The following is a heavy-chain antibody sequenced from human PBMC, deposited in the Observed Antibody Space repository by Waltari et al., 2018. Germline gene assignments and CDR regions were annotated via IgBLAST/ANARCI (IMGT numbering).Heavy chain of an antibody. D-gene: IGHD1-1*01. CDR2: VYYDGSTK. CDR3: ARCGRGVDSSASCLDH. CDR1: GFIFSNYG. J-gene: IGHJ4*02. Sequence: QVQLVESGGGVVQPGRSLRLSCAASGFIFSNYGMHWVRQAPGKGLEWVAVVYYDGSTKHYADSGKGRFTISRDNSKNTLNLEMNSLRAEDTAVYFCARCGRGVDSSASCLDHWGQGTLVTVSS. V-gene: IGHV3-33*01.